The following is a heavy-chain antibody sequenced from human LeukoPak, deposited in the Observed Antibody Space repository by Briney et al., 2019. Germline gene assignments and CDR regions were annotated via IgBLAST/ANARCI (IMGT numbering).Heavy chain of an antibody. J-gene: IGHJ4*02. Sequence: GGSLRLSCAASGFTFSSYWMSWVRQAPGKGLEWVANIKQDGSEKYYVDSVKGRFTISRDNAKNTLYLQMNSLRAEDTAVYYCATSSFYDSSGYYYDFDYWGQGTLVTVSS. CDR3: ATSSFYDSSGYYYDFDY. D-gene: IGHD3-22*01. V-gene: IGHV3-7*03. CDR1: GFTFSSYW. CDR2: IKQDGSEK.